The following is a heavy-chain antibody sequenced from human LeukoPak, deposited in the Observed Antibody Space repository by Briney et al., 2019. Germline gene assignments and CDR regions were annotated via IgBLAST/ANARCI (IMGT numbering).Heavy chain of an antibody. J-gene: IGHJ4*02. CDR3: AKTKNWNYDY. Sequence: GGSLRLSCAASGFTFSSYSMNWVRQAPGKGLEWVSSISSSSSYIYYADSVKGRFTISRDNSKNTLYLQMNSLRAEDTAVYYCAKTKNWNYDYWGQGTLVTVSP. D-gene: IGHD1-7*01. CDR1: GFTFSSYS. V-gene: IGHV3-21*04. CDR2: ISSSSSYI.